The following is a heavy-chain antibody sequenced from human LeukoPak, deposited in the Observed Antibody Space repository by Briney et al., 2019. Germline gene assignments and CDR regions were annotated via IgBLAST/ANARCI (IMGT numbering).Heavy chain of an antibody. CDR3: ARDKVPVASRGYMDL. D-gene: IGHD2-2*01. V-gene: IGHV1-2*02. Sequence: ASVKVSCKASGYTFTGYYIHWIRQAPGQGLEWVGWINPVSGGTSYAQSFQGRVTMTRDTSISTAYMELSRLRSDDTAVYYCARDKVPVASRGYMDLWGEGTTVTVSS. J-gene: IGHJ6*03. CDR1: GYTFTGYY. CDR2: INPVSGGT.